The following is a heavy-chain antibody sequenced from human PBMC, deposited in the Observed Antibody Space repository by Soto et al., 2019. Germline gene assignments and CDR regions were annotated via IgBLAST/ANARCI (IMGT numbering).Heavy chain of an antibody. CDR2: IYYSGST. CDR3: ARDPSQYDIVTGPTLSGWFDP. D-gene: IGHD3-9*01. V-gene: IGHV4-59*01. J-gene: IGHJ5*02. CDR1: GGSISSYY. Sequence: QVQLQESGPGLVKPSETLSLTCTVSGGSISSYYWSWIRQPPGKGLEWIGYIYYSGSTTYNPALKRRVTIPVDTSKSQFSLRVSSVTAGDTAVYYCARDPSQYDIVTGPTLSGWFDPWGQGTLVTVSS.